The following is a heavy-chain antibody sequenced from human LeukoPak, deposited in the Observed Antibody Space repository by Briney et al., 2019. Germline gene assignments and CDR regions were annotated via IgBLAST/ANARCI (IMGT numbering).Heavy chain of an antibody. CDR1: GGSISSYY. V-gene: IGHV4-39*01. CDR2: IYYSGST. Sequence: SETLSLTCTVSGGSISSYYWSWIRQPPGKGLEWIGSIYYSGSTYYNPSLKSRVTISVDTSKNQFSLKLSSVTAADTAVYYCARHSPVKGPDYWGQGTLVTVSS. D-gene: IGHD4-23*01. J-gene: IGHJ4*02. CDR3: ARHSPVKGPDY.